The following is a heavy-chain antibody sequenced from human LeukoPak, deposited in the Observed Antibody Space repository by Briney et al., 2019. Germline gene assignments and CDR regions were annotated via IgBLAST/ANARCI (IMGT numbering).Heavy chain of an antibody. Sequence: GASVKVSCKASGYTFTTYGISWVRQAPGQGLEWMGWSSPYNGNTNYAQKLRGRVTMTTDTSTSTAYMELRSLRSDDTAVCYCARGLEWLTRRHTWFDPWGQGTLVTVSS. CDR2: SSPYNGNT. CDR3: ARGLEWLTRRHTWFDP. J-gene: IGHJ5*02. CDR1: GYTFTTYG. V-gene: IGHV1-18*01. D-gene: IGHD3-3*01.